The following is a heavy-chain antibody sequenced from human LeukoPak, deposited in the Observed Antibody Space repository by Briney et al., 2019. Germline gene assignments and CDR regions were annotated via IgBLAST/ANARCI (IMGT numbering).Heavy chain of an antibody. CDR3: ARAIAMVRGVNYYYYGMDV. Sequence: GESLKISCKGSGYSFTSYWIGWMRQMPGKGLEWMGIIYPGDSDTRYSPSFQGQVTISADKSISTAYLQWSSLKASDTAMYYCARAIAMVRGVNYYYYGMDVWGQGTTVTVSS. D-gene: IGHD3-10*01. CDR2: IYPGDSDT. V-gene: IGHV5-51*01. CDR1: GYSFTSYW. J-gene: IGHJ6*02.